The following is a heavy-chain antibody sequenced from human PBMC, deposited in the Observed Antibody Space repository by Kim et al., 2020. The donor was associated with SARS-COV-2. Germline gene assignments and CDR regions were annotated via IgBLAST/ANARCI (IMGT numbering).Heavy chain of an antibody. J-gene: IGHJ4*02. CDR3: ARRARSGTADTNFDY. D-gene: IGHD1-1*01. CDR1: GYSFTSYW. V-gene: IGHV5-51*01. Sequence: GESLKISCKGSGYSFTSYWIGWVRQMPGKGLEWMGIIYPGDSDTRYSPSFQGQVTISADKSISTAYLQWSSLKASDTAMYYCARRARSGTADTNFDYWGQGTLVTVSS. CDR2: IYPGDSDT.